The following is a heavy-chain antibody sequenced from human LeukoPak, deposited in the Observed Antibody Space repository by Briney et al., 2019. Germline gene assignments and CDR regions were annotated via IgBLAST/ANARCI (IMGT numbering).Heavy chain of an antibody. J-gene: IGHJ4*02. CDR2: TYYRSKWYT. V-gene: IGHV6-1*01. CDR1: GDSVSSNSAA. D-gene: IGHD6-19*01. Sequence: KASQTLSLTCAISGDSVSSNSAAWNWIRQSPSRGLEWLGRTYYRSKWYTDYAVSVKSRITINSDTSKNQFSLQLNSVTPEDTAVYFCARGAVAHFDYWGQGTLVTVSS. CDR3: ARGAVAHFDY.